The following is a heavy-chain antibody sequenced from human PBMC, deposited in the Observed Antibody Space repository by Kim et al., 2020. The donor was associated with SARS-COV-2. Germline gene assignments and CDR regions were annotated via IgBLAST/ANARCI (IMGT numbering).Heavy chain of an antibody. V-gene: IGHV4-34*01. Sequence: SETLSLTCAVYGGSFSGYYWSWIRQPPGKGLEWIGEINHSGSTNYNPSLKSRVTISVDTSKNQFSLKLSSVTAADTAVYYCARGRAIGYCSGGSCYTRTNYYYGMDVWGQGTTVTVSS. CDR1: GGSFSGYY. D-gene: IGHD2-15*01. CDR2: INHSGST. CDR3: ARGRAIGYCSGGSCYTRTNYYYGMDV. J-gene: IGHJ6*02.